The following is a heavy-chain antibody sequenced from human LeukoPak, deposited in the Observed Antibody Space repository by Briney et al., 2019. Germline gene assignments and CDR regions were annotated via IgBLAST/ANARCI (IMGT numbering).Heavy chain of an antibody. D-gene: IGHD3-22*01. J-gene: IGHJ4*02. Sequence: GASVKVSCKASGYTFTSYAMNWVRQAPGKGLECVSSISSSGAYIYYADSVKGRFTISRDNAKKSLYLQMNSLRAEDTAIYYCVGNYYDSSGLDYWGQGTLVTVSS. V-gene: IGHV3-21*01. CDR1: GYTFTSYA. CDR2: ISSSGAYI. CDR3: VGNYYDSSGLDY.